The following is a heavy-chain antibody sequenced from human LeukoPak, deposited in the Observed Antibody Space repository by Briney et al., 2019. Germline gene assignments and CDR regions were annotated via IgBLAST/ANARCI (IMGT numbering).Heavy chain of an antibody. CDR1: GGTFSSYA. J-gene: IGHJ6*03. CDR2: IIPIFGTA. Sequence: ASVKVSCKASGGTFSSYAISWVRQAPGQGLEWMGGIIPIFGTANYAQKFQGRVTITADKSTSTAYMELSSLRSDDTAVYYCARDPVTVVVAATPYYYYYMDVWGKGTTVTVSS. CDR3: ARDPVTVVVAATPYYYYYMDV. V-gene: IGHV1-69*06. D-gene: IGHD2-15*01.